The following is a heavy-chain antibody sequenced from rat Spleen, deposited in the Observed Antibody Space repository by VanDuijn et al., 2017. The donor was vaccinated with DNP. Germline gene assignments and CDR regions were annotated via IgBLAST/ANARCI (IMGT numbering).Heavy chain of an antibody. D-gene: IGHD1-6*01. CDR2: ISYDGSST. V-gene: IGHV5-29*01. Sequence: EVLLVESDGGLVQPGRSLKLSCAVSGFTFSNYGMAWVRQAPKKGLEWVATISYDGSSTYYRDSGKGRFTISRDNAKSTLYLQMDSLRSEDTATYYCARQARVYHFDYWGQGVMVTVSS. CDR3: ARQARVYHFDY. CDR1: GFTFSNYG. J-gene: IGHJ2*01.